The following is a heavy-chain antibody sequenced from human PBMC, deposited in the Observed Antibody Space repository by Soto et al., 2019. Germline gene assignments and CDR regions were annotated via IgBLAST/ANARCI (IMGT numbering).Heavy chain of an antibody. J-gene: IGHJ3*02. V-gene: IGHV4-59*01. CDR1: GGSISSYY. D-gene: IGHD3-22*01. CDR2: IYYSGST. Sequence: QVQLQESGPGLVKPSETLSLTCTVSGGSISSYYWSWIRQPPGKGLEWIGYIYYSGSTNYNPSLKSRVTISVDTSKNQFSLKLSSVTAADTAVYYCARETQGSSGYYFHTDAFDIWGQGTMVTVSS. CDR3: ARETQGSSGYYFHTDAFDI.